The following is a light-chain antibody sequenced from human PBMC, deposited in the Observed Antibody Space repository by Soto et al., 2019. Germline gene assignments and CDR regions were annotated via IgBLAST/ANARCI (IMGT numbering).Light chain of an antibody. CDR2: LEGSGSY. CDR1: SGHSSYI. CDR3: ETWDFNTRV. Sequence: QLVLTQSSSASASLGSSVKLTCTLSSGHSSYIIAWHQQQPGKAPRYLMKLEGSGSYHKGSGVPDRFSGSSTGADRYLTISNLQFEDEADYYCETWDFNTRVFGGG. V-gene: IGLV4-60*02. J-gene: IGLJ2*01.